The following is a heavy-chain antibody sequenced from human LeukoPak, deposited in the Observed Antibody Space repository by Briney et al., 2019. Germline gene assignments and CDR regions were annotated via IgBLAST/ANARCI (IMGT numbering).Heavy chain of an antibody. CDR3: ARDQGLTAPPPYGLDV. CDR2: ISPVLNIT. V-gene: IGHV1-69*04. CDR1: GGTFSTSA. Sequence: GASVQVSCKASGGTFSTSAINWVRQAPGQGLEWMGRISPVLNITTYAQRFQGRVTITADTSTSTVYMELSSLRSEETAVYYCARDQGLTAPPPYGLDVWGQGTTVIVSS. J-gene: IGHJ6*02. D-gene: IGHD5-18*01.